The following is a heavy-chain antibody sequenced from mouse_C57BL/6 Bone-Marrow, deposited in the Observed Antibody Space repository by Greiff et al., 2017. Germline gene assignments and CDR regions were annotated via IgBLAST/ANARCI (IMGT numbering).Heavy chain of an antibody. CDR3: ARGDY. Sequence: QVQLQQPGAELVKPGASVKLSCKASGYTFTSYWMQWVKQRPGQGLEWIGEIDPSDSYTNYNQKFKGKATLTVDTSSSTAYMQLSSLTSEDSAVYYCARGDYWGQGTLVTVS. CDR2: IDPSDSYT. V-gene: IGHV1-50*01. J-gene: IGHJ3*01. D-gene: IGHD3-3*01. CDR1: GYTFTSYW.